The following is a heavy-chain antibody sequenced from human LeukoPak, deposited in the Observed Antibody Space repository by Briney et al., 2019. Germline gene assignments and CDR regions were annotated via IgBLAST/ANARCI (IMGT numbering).Heavy chain of an antibody. Sequence: GGSLRLSCAASGFTFSNYAMHWVRQAPGKGLEYVSAISSNGGSTYYANSVKGRFTISRDNSKNTLYLQMGSLRAEDMAVYYCARRDDSSSYYVGDSWGQGTLVIVSS. CDR3: ARRDDSSSYYVGDS. J-gene: IGHJ4*02. CDR2: ISSNGGST. V-gene: IGHV3-64*01. D-gene: IGHD3-22*01. CDR1: GFTFSNYA.